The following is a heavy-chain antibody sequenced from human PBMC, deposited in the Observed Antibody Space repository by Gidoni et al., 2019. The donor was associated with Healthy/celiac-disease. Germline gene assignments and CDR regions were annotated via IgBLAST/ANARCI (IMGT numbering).Heavy chain of an antibody. V-gene: IGHV3-30*01. Sequence: QVQLVESGGGVVQPGRSLRLSCAASGFTFSSYAMHWVRQAPGKGLEWVAVISYDGSNKYYADSVKGRFTISRDNSKNTLYLQMNSLRAEDTAVYYCARDDTEYSSSTYYYYYGMDVWGQGTTVTVSS. CDR1: GFTFSSYA. CDR3: ARDDTEYSSSTYYYYYGMDV. J-gene: IGHJ6*02. CDR2: ISYDGSNK. D-gene: IGHD6-6*01.